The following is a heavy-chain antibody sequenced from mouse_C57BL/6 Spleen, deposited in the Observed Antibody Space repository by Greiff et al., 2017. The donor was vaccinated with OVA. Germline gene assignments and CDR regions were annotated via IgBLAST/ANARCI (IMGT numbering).Heavy chain of an antibody. CDR2: INPSSGYT. V-gene: IGHV1-4*01. CDR3: ARAYGSPYWYFDV. D-gene: IGHD1-1*01. Sequence: QVQLKESGAELARPGASVKMSCKASGYTFTSYTMHWVKQRPGQGLEWIGYINPSSGYTKYNQKFKDKATLTADKSSSTAYMQLSSLTSEDAAVYYGARAYGSPYWYFDVWGTGTTVTVSS. CDR1: GYTFTSYT. J-gene: IGHJ1*03.